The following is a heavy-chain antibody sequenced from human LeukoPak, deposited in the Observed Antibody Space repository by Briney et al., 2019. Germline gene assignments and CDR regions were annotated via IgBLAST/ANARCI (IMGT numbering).Heavy chain of an antibody. CDR2: IHISGST. J-gene: IGHJ3*02. D-gene: IGHD3-22*01. V-gene: IGHV4-61*02. CDR1: GGSINSGSYS. Sequence: SETLSLTCTVSGGSINSGSYSWAWIRQPAGKGLEWIGRIHISGSTDYTPSLKSRVTISVDTSKNQFSLKLSSVTAADTAVYYCARADRSGYFGNVVAFDIWGQGTMVTVSS. CDR3: ARADRSGYFGNVVAFDI.